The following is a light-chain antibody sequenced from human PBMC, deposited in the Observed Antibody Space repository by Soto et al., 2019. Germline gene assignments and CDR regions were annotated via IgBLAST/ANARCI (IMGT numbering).Light chain of an antibody. Sequence: DIQLTQSPSFLSASVGDRVTITCRASQGISSYLAWYQQKPGKAPKLLIYAASTLQSGVPSRFSGSGSGTECTLTSSSLQPEDFATYYCQQLNSYRPSFTFGPGTKVDIK. CDR2: AAS. CDR3: QQLNSYRPSFT. V-gene: IGKV1-9*01. CDR1: QGISSY. J-gene: IGKJ3*01.